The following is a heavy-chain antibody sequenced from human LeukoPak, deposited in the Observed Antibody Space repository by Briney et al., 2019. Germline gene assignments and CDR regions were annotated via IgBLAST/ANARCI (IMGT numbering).Heavy chain of an antibody. Sequence: SETLSLTCTVSGGSISSYYWSWVRQPPGKGLEWIGYIYYSGSTNYNPSLKSRVTISVDTSKNQFSLKLSSVTAADTAVYYRARSNTVVVPAATPEGYWFDPWGQGTLVTVSS. J-gene: IGHJ5*02. D-gene: IGHD2-2*01. CDR3: ARSNTVVVPAATPEGYWFDP. CDR1: GGSISSYY. CDR2: IYYSGST. V-gene: IGHV4-59*08.